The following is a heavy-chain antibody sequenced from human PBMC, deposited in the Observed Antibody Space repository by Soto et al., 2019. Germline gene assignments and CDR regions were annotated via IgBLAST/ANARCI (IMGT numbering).Heavy chain of an antibody. CDR3: ARAIRGGVAENAFDI. V-gene: IGHV3-7*03. CDR2: IKQDGSEK. CDR1: GFTFSSYW. Sequence: GGSLRLSCAASGFTFSSYWMSWVRQAPGKGLEWVANIKQDGSEKYYVDSVKGRFTITRDNAKNSLYLQMNSLRAEDRAVYYCARAIRGGVAENAFDIWGQGTMVTVSS. J-gene: IGHJ3*02. D-gene: IGHD2-15*01.